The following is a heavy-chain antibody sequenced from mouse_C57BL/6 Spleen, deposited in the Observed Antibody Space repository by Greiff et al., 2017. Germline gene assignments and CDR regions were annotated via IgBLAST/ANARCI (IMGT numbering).Heavy chain of an antibody. Sequence: EVQLQQPGAELVRPGASVKMSCKASGYTFTSYWMHWVKQRPGQGLEWIGYIYLGDGYTKYNEKFKGKSTLTEDTSSSTAYMQRSSLTSEDSAIYFCARGESSTWYCEVGGTGTTVTVSA. V-gene: IGHV1-58*01. J-gene: IGHJ1*03. CDR2: IYLGDGYT. CDR3: ARGESSTWYCEV. D-gene: IGHD1-3*01. CDR1: GYTFTSYW.